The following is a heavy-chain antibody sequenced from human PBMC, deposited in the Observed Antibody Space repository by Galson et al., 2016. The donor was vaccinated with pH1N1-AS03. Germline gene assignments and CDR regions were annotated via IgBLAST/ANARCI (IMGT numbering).Heavy chain of an antibody. CDR2: FDPEDGEA. V-gene: IGHV1-24*01. J-gene: IGHJ6*02. D-gene: IGHD6-19*01. CDR3: ATGLSVAGTPYEDYGVDV. Sequence: SVKVSCKVSGYTLTELSMHWVRQGPGKGLEWMGGFDPEDGEAIYAQKFQGRVTLTVDTSTDTAYMEVSRLKYEDTAVYYGATGLSVAGTPYEDYGVDVWGQGTTVIVSS. CDR1: GYTLTELS.